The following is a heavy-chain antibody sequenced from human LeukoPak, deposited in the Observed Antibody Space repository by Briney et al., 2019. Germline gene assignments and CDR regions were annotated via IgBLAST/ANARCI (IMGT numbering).Heavy chain of an antibody. CDR3: ARALYYYDSSGRGITPFDY. Sequence: ASVKVSRKASGYTFTSYGISWVRQAPGQGLEWMGWISAYNGNTNYAQKLQGRVTMTTDTSTSTVYMELRSLRSDDTAVYYCARALYYYDSSGRGITPFDYWGQGTLVTVSS. CDR1: GYTFTSYG. J-gene: IGHJ4*02. V-gene: IGHV1-18*01. CDR2: ISAYNGNT. D-gene: IGHD3-22*01.